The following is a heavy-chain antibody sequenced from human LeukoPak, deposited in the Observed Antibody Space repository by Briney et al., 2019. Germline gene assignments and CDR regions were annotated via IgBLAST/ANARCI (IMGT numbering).Heavy chain of an antibody. D-gene: IGHD2-15*01. J-gene: IGHJ4*02. CDR2: IYYSGST. CDR1: GGSLSNRY. Sequence: PSETLSLTCTVSGGSLSNRYWSWLRQSPGKGLEWIGYIYYSGSTSYNPSLNSRVTFSMDTSKSQFSLKLNPVTAADTAVYYCARSILHSGGTCCWYYFDYWGQGALVTVSS. CDR3: ARSILHSGGTCCWYYFDY. V-gene: IGHV4-59*11.